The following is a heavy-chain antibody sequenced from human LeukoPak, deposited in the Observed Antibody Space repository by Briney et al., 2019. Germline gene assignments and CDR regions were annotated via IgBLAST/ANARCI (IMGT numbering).Heavy chain of an antibody. V-gene: IGHV4-59*04. Sequence: PSETLSLTCTVSGGSISSYYWSWIRQPPGKGLEWIGCMYSSGATYYNPSLKSRVSISGDSSKNQFSLKVSSVTATDTAVYYCARQEARGLDYWGQGTLVTVSS. CDR3: ARQEARGLDY. J-gene: IGHJ4*02. CDR2: MYSSGAT. D-gene: IGHD3-10*01. CDR1: GGSISSYY.